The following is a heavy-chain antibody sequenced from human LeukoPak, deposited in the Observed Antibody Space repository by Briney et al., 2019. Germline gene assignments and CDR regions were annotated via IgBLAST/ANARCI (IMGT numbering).Heavy chain of an antibody. J-gene: IGHJ6*03. CDR3: ARAEVSRVTAHHYYYYYYMDV. D-gene: IGHD2-21*02. V-gene: IGHV4-39*07. CDR2: IYYSGST. Sequence: PSETLSLTCTVSGGSISSSSYYWGWIRQPPGKGLEWIGSIYYSGSTYYNPSLKSRVTISVDTSKNQFSLKLSSVTAADTAVYYCARAEVSRVTAHHYYYYYYMDVWGKGTTVTVSS. CDR1: GGSISSSSYY.